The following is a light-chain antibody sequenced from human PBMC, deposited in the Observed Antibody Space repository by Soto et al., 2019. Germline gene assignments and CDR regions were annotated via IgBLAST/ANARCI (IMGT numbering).Light chain of an antibody. J-gene: IGKJ1*01. CDR1: QSISTT. V-gene: IGKV3-15*01. Sequence: IVMTQSAATLTVSPGEGATLSCRASQSISTTVAWYQQKPGQAPRLLIYGASTRATGIPVRFTGSGSGTEFSLIISSLQSEDLTVSYCQQYTDWPTTFGQGTKVDIK. CDR2: GAS. CDR3: QQYTDWPTT.